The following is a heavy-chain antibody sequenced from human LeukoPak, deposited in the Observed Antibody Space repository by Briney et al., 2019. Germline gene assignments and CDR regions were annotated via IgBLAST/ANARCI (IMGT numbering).Heavy chain of an antibody. J-gene: IGHJ4*02. V-gene: IGHV1-18*01. CDR1: GYTFTSYG. CDR3: ARRGSVDTPMSNWEWWY. Sequence: GASVKVSCKASGYTFTSYGISWVRQAPGQGLEWMGCISAYNGNTNYAQKLQGRVTLTTDTSTSTAYMELRSLRSDDTAVYYCARRGSVDTPMSNWEWWYWGQGTLVTVSS. CDR2: ISAYNGNT. D-gene: IGHD5-18*01.